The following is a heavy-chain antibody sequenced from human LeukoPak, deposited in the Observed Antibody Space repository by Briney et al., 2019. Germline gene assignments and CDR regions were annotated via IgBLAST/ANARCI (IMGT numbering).Heavy chain of an antibody. Sequence: KSGGSVRLSCAASGFTFSSFSMNWVRQAPGKGLEWVSSISSSSSYIYYADSVKGRFTISRDNAKNSLYLQMNSLRAEDTAVYYCARYSNLDYWGQGTLVTVSS. CDR1: GFTFSSFS. CDR3: ARYSNLDY. V-gene: IGHV3-21*01. J-gene: IGHJ4*02. D-gene: IGHD5-18*01. CDR2: ISSSSSYI.